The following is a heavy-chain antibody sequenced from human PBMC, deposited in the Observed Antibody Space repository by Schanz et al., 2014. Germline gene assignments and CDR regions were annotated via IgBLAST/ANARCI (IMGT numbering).Heavy chain of an antibody. CDR1: GFAFSSNW. V-gene: IGHV3-7*01. Sequence: EVQLVESGGGLVQPGGSLRLSCAGSGFAFSSNWMNWVRQAPGKGLEWVANIKEDGSEKYYVDSVKGRFTISRDNSENTLYLQMNSLRAEDTAVYYCARDRLECGAECYSVEVFEIWGQGTLVIVSS. CDR3: ARDRLECGAECYSVEVFEI. J-gene: IGHJ4*02. D-gene: IGHD2-21*01. CDR2: IKEDGSEK.